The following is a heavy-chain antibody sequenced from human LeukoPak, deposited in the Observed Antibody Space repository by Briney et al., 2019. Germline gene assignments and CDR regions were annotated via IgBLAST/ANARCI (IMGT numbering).Heavy chain of an antibody. CDR3: AKRRVRGDPASPFDY. Sequence: GGSLRLSCAASGFTFTSHAMHWVRQAPGKGLEWVAVISFAGDTYYYADSVKGRFTISRDNSKNTLYLQMNSLRAEDTAVYYCAKRRVRGDPASPFDYWGQGTLVTVSS. V-gene: IGHV3-30*04. J-gene: IGHJ4*02. CDR1: GFTFTSHA. CDR2: ISFAGDTY. D-gene: IGHD3-10*01.